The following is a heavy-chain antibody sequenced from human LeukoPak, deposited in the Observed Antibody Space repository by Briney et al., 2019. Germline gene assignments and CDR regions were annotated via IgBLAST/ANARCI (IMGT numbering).Heavy chain of an antibody. J-gene: IGHJ4*02. V-gene: IGHV1-46*01. CDR1: GYTFTSYY. D-gene: IGHD6-19*01. CDR3: ARVLYSSGWYSWGDY. Sequence: ASVKVSCKASGYTFTSYYMHWVRQAPGQGLEWMGIINPSGGSTSYAQKFQGRVTMTRDTSTSIVYMELSSLRSEDTAVYYCARVLYSSGWYSWGDYWGQGTLVTVSS. CDR2: INPSGGST.